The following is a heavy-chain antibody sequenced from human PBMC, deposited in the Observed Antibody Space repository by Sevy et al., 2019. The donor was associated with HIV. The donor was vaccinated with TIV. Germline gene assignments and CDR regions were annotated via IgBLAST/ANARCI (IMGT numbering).Heavy chain of an antibody. Sequence: GGSLRLSCAASGFTFSSYEMNWVRQAPGKGLEWISYISNSGTSMYYSDSVRGGFTISGDNARRSLYLQMNSLSAEDAAVSYCARDLPPYATTVPHFDCWGQGTLVTVSS. CDR3: ARDLPPYATTVPHFDC. J-gene: IGHJ4*02. CDR1: GFTFSSYE. CDR2: ISNSGTSM. V-gene: IGHV3-48*03. D-gene: IGHD4-17*01.